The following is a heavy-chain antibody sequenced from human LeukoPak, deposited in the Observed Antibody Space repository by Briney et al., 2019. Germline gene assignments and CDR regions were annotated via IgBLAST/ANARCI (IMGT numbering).Heavy chain of an antibody. CDR2: ISWNSGSI. V-gene: IGHV3-9*02. CDR1: GFTSDDYA. CDR3: AKDKGSSGWDFDY. J-gene: IGHJ4*02. D-gene: IGHD6-19*01. Sequence: PGRSLRLSCAASGFTSDDYAMHWVRQGPGKGLEWVSGISWNSGSIGYADSVKGRFTISRDNAKNSLYLQMNSLRAEDTALYYCAKDKGSSGWDFDYWGQGTLVTVSS.